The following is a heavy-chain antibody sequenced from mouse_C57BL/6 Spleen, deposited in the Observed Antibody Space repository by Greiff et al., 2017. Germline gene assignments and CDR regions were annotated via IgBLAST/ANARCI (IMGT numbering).Heavy chain of an antibody. CDR2: ITPNYGTT. J-gene: IGHJ2*01. V-gene: IGHV1-39*01. CDR3: AFYSNYLSYFDY. Sequence: EVQLQQSGPELVKPGASVKISCKASGYSITDYNMHWVKQSNGKSLAWIGVITPNYGTTSYNQKFPGKATLTVDQSSSTAYIQLNSLTSEDSAVYYCAFYSNYLSYFDYWGQGTTLTVSA. CDR1: GYSITDYN. D-gene: IGHD2-5*01.